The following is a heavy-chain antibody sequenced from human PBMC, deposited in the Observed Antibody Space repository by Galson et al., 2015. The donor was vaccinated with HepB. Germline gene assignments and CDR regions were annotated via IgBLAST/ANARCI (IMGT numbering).Heavy chain of an antibody. J-gene: IGHJ4*02. V-gene: IGHV1-24*01. Sequence: SVKVSCKVSGYTLTELSMHWVRQAPGKRLEWMGGFDPEDGETTYAQKFQGRVTMTEDTSTDTSYMELSSLRSEDTAVYYCATAPRNYDFWSGYYLPDYCGQGTLVTVSS. CDR2: FDPEDGET. CDR3: ATAPRNYDFWSGYYLPDY. D-gene: IGHD3-3*01. CDR1: GYTLTELS.